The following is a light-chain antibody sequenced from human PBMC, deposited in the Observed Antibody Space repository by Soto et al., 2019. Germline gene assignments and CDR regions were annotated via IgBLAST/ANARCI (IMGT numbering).Light chain of an antibody. Sequence: QSVLTQPASVSGSPGQSITISCTGTSSDVGAYDYVSWYQQHPGKAPKFMIYEVTNRPSGVSHRFSGSKSGNTASLTISGLQAEDEADYYCTSYKSRSTYVLGTGTKVTV. CDR1: SSDVGAYDY. CDR3: TSYKSRSTYV. CDR2: EVT. V-gene: IGLV2-14*01. J-gene: IGLJ1*01.